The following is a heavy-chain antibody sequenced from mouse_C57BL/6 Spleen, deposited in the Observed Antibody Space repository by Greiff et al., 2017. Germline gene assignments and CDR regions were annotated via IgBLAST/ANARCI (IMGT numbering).Heavy chain of an antibody. J-gene: IGHJ1*03. CDR1: GYTFTSYW. Sequence: QVQLQQPGAELVKPGASVKLSCKASGYTFTSYWMHWVKQRPGRGLEWIGRIDPKSGGTKYNEKFKSKATLTVDKPSSTAYMKLRSLTSEDTAVYYCAKGSSSLPCWYFDVWGKGTTVTVSS. V-gene: IGHV1-72*01. D-gene: IGHD1-1*01. CDR3: AKGSSSLPCWYFDV. CDR2: IDPKSGGT.